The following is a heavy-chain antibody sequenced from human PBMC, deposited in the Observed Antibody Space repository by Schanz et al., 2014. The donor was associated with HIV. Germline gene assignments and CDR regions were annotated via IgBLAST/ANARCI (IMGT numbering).Heavy chain of an antibody. V-gene: IGHV3-33*08. D-gene: IGHD4-4*01. J-gene: IGHJ4*02. Sequence: QVQLVESGGGVVQPGRSLRLSCAVSGFTFNNFGMHWVRQAPGKGLEWVSKISSGGTVIHYADSVKGRFTISRDNSKNTVFLQMNSLRAEDTAVYYCARDGSKWNFEYWGQGTLVTVSP. CDR2: ISSGGTVI. CDR3: ARDGSKWNFEY. CDR1: GFTFNNFG.